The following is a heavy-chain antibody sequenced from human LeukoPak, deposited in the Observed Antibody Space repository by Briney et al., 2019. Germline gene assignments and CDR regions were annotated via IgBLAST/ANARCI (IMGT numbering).Heavy chain of an antibody. J-gene: IGHJ5*02. D-gene: IGHD3-22*01. V-gene: IGHV4-59*01. CDR3: ATYSSGYAALGA. Sequence: PSETLSLTCTVSGGSISSYSWSWIRQPPGKALEWIGYIYYSGGTNYNPSLKSRVTISIDTSKNQFSLNLSSVTAADTAVYYCATYSSGYAALGAWGQGTLVTVSS. CDR2: IYYSGGT. CDR1: GGSISSYS.